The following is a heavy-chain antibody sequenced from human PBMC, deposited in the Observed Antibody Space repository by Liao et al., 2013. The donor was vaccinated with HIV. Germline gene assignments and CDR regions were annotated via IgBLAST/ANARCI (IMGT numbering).Heavy chain of an antibody. V-gene: IGHV4-4*07. J-gene: IGHJ3*01. CDR3: AARITISGVAIPHALDV. CDR1: GGSINNHY. D-gene: IGHD3-3*01. CDR2: IYASGNT. Sequence: QVQLQESGPGLVKPSETLSLTCAVSGGSINNHYWNWIRQPAGRGLEWIGRIYASGNTNYNPSLKSRLTMSVDSSKNQFSLKLTSVTAADTAVYYCAARITISGVAIPHALDVWGQGTMVVVSS.